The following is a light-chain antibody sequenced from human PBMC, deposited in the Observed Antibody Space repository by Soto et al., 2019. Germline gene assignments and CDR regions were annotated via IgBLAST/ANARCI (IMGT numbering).Light chain of an antibody. CDR2: WAS. CDR3: QQYYSTPQT. Sequence: DIVMTQSPDSLAVSLGERATTNCKSSQSVLYSSNNKNYLAWYQQKPGQPPKLLIYWASTRESGVPDRFSGSGSGTDFTLTISSLHTEDVAVYYCQQYYSTPQTFGQGTKV. J-gene: IGKJ1*01. CDR1: QSVLYSSNNKNY. V-gene: IGKV4-1*01.